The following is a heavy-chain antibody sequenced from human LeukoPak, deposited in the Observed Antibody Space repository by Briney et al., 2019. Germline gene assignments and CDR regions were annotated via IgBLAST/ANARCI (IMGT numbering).Heavy chain of an antibody. CDR3: ATSYDFWSGPDY. D-gene: IGHD3-3*01. CDR1: GGSFSGYY. Sequence: SETLSLTCAVYGGSFSGYYWSWIRQPPGKGLEWIGEINHSGSTNYNPSLKSRVTISVDTSKNQFSLKLSSVTAADTAVYYCATSYDFWSGPDYWGQGTLVTVSS. V-gene: IGHV4-34*01. CDR2: INHSGST. J-gene: IGHJ4*02.